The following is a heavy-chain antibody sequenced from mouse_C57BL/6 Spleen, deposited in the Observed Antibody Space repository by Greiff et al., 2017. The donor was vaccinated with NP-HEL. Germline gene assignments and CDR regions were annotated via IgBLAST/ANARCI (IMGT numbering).Heavy chain of an antibody. J-gene: IGHJ4*01. CDR2: ISDGGSYT. CDR3: AREGY. CDR1: GFTFSSYA. V-gene: IGHV5-4*01. Sequence: EVKLVESGGGLVKPGGSLKLSCAASGFTFSSYAMSWVRQTPEKRLEWVATISDGGSYTYYPDNVKGRFTISRDNAKNNLYLQMSHLKSEDTAMYYCAREGYWGQGTSVTVSS.